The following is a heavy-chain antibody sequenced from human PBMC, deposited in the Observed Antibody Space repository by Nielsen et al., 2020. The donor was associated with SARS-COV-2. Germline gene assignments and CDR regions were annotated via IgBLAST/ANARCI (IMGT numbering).Heavy chain of an antibody. CDR2: IGGGGGRT. CDR1: GFTFSSYA. Sequence: GESLKISCAASGFTFSSYAMSWVRQAPGKGLEWDSGIGGGGGRTNYADSVKGRFSISRDNSKNTLHLQMNSLRAEDTAIYYCVRSALYSSSSRWFDPWGQGTLVTVSS. CDR3: VRSALYSSSSRWFDP. V-gene: IGHV3-23*01. J-gene: IGHJ5*02. D-gene: IGHD6-6*01.